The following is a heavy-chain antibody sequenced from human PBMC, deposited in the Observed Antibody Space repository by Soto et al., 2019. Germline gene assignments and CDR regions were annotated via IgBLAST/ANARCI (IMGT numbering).Heavy chain of an antibody. V-gene: IGHV3-23*01. CDR1: GFTFSIYD. CDR3: AKYIARPGTRQFDY. J-gene: IGHJ4*02. Sequence: GGSLRLSCEASGFTFSIYDMAWVRQAPGKGLEWVSLIGGSGALTYYADSVKGRFTVSRDNSKSTLYLQMSSVSAEDAAKYFCAKYIARPGTRQFDYWGQGALVTVSS. D-gene: IGHD6-13*01. CDR2: IGGSGALT.